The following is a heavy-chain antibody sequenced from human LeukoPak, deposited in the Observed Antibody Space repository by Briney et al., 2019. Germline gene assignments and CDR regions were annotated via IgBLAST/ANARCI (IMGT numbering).Heavy chain of an antibody. Sequence: GGSLRLSCAASGFTFSSYWMHWVRQAPGEGLVWVSRINSDGSSTSYADSVKGRFTISRDNAKNTLYLQMNSLRAEDTAVYYCAREDGSGSYFGYWGQGTLVTVSS. D-gene: IGHD1-26*01. CDR3: AREDGSGSYFGY. CDR1: GFTFSSYW. V-gene: IGHV3-74*01. J-gene: IGHJ4*02. CDR2: INSDGSST.